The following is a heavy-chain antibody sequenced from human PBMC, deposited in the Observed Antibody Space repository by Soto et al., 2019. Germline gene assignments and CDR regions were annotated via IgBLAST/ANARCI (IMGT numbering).Heavy chain of an antibody. V-gene: IGHV3-7*01. Sequence: GGSLRLSCAASGFTFSSSWMNWVRQAPGKGLEWVAGIKEDGSEKYYVDFVKGRFTISRDNVENSLYLQMNSLRGEDTAVYFCARDRGYSCFDYWGLGTLVTVAS. D-gene: IGHD5-18*01. CDR2: IKEDGSEK. CDR3: ARDRGYSCFDY. CDR1: GFTFSSSW. J-gene: IGHJ4*02.